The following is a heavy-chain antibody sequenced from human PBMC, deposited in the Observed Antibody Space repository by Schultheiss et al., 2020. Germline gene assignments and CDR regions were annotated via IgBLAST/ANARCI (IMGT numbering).Heavy chain of an antibody. D-gene: IGHD6-19*01. CDR1: GGSISSSSYY. Sequence: SETLSLTCTVSGGSISSSSYYWGWIRQPPGKGLEWIAEISQGGSTNYNPSLKSRVTISVDTSKNQFSLQLNSVTPEDTAVYYCARDGPPVAAPNYYYGMDVWGQGTTVTVSS. V-gene: IGHV4-39*07. CDR3: ARDGPPVAAPNYYYGMDV. J-gene: IGHJ6*02. CDR2: ISQGGST.